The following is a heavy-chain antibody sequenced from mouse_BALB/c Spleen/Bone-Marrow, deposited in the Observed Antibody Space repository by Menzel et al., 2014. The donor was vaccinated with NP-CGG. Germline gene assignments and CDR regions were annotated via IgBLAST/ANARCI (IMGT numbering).Heavy chain of an antibody. V-gene: IGHV1S81*02. CDR3: ARCFYGNYFDF. CDR1: GYTFTSYW. CDR2: INPSNGRT. Sequence: QVQLQQSGADLVKPGASVKLSCKASGYTFTSYWMHWVRQSPGQGLEWIGAINPSNGRTNYTEKFKSKATLTVDESSSTTYMQLSSRISEDSAVYYCARCFYGNYFDFWGQGTTLTVSS. J-gene: IGHJ2*01. D-gene: IGHD1-1*02.